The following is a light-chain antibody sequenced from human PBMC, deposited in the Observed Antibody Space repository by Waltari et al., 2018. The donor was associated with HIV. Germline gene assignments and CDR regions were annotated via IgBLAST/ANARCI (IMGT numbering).Light chain of an antibody. Sequence: DIQMSQSPSTLAASVGDSVTTTCRASQDIKSYLAWFQQRPGKAPKSLIYGASSLPSGVPSRFSGSGSGTQFTLTTNSLQPEDFATYYCQQYKSYPWTFGQGTKVEIK. CDR3: QQYKSYPWT. V-gene: IGKV1-16*01. CDR1: QDIKSY. CDR2: GAS. J-gene: IGKJ1*01.